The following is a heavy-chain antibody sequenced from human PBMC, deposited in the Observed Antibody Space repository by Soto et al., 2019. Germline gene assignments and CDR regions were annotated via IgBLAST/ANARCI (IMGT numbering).Heavy chain of an antibody. J-gene: IGHJ5*02. D-gene: IGHD4-4*01. CDR3: ARSYSNYAICVGWFDP. Sequence: PSETLSLTCAVYGGSFSGYYWSWIRQPPGKGLEWIGEINHSGSTNYNPSLKSRVTISVDTSKNQFSLKLSSVTAADTAVYYCARSYSNYAICVGWFDPWGQGTLVTVSS. CDR1: GGSFSGYY. CDR2: INHSGST. V-gene: IGHV4-34*01.